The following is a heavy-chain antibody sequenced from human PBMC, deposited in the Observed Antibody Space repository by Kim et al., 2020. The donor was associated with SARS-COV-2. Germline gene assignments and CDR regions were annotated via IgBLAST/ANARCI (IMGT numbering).Heavy chain of an antibody. D-gene: IGHD1-26*01. Sequence: RSGSTGYAQKFQGRVTMSRDTSTNIAYMELNSLRVEDTAVYYCARGERLDSWGQGTLVTVSS. CDR3: ARGERLDS. J-gene: IGHJ4*02. CDR2: RSGST. V-gene: IGHV1-8*01.